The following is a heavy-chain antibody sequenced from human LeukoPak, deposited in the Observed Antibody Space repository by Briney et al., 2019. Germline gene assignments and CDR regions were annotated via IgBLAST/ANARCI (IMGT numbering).Heavy chain of an antibody. CDR2: MNPKSGNT. V-gene: IGHV1-8*01. CDR1: VYTFTSYD. D-gene: IGHD2-15*01. CDR3: ARAIPFGYYLGGNYYERSSHGFDI. Sequence: ASVKVSCKASVYTFTSYDVNWVRQAAGQGLGWMGWMNPKSGNTGYAQKLQGRVTMTRDTSSNTAYMELSSLYSEDTAVYYCARAIPFGYYLGGNYYERSSHGFDIWGQGTVVTVSS. J-gene: IGHJ3*02.